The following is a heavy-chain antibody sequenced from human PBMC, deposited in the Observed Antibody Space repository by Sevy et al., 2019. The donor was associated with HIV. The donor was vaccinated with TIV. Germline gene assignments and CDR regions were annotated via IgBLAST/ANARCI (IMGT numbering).Heavy chain of an antibody. V-gene: IGHV5-51*01. Sequence: GESLKISCKASGYSFTRNWIGWVRQMPGKGLELIGVIYTTDSETKYSPSFQGQVTISAAKSIRTAYLQWSSLQASDTAIYYCARVQGYCTSGVCYGDYYYGMDVWGQGTSVTVSS. J-gene: IGHJ6*02. CDR1: GYSFTRNW. CDR2: IYTTDSET. D-gene: IGHD2-8*01. CDR3: ARVQGYCTSGVCYGDYYYGMDV.